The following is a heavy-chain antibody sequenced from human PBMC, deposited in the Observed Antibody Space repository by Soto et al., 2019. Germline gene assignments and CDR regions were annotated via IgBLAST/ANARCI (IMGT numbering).Heavy chain of an antibody. CDR1: GFTLSDSY. D-gene: IGHD6-19*01. CDR3: VRDTYFPDSSAYTRCFDH. J-gene: IGHJ5*02. V-gene: IGHV3-72*01. Sequence: GGSLRLSCAASGFTLSDSYIDWVRQAPGNGLEWVCRSRDRFSGYSTIYAASVKGRFAASRDDSNNLIDLEMNSLTTEDTAVYYCVRDTYFPDSSAYTRCFDHWGQGTLVTVSS. CDR2: SRDRFSGYST.